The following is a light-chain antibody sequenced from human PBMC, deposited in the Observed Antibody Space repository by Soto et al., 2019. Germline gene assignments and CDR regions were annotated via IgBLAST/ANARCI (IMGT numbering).Light chain of an antibody. V-gene: IGKV1-27*01. CDR1: QGIGNN. CDR2: AAS. Sequence: DIQMTQSPSSLSASAGDRVTITCRASQGIGNNLAWYQQKPGKSPKLLISAASTLQSGGPSRFSGSGSGTDFTLTINSLQPEDVATYYGHLYNSVPLTFGGGTKVDIK. CDR3: HLYNSVPLT. J-gene: IGKJ4*01.